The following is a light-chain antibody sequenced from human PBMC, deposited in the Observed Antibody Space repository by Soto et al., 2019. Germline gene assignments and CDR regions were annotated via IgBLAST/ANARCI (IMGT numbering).Light chain of an antibody. J-gene: IGKJ3*01. CDR3: QQSHSTPLT. Sequence: DLPMTQSPPSLSASVGDRVTITCRASQSISTYLHWYQQKPGKAPKLLINAASSLQSGVPSRFSGSGSGTDFTLTISSLQPEDFATYYCQQSHSTPLTFGPGTKVDFK. V-gene: IGKV1-39*01. CDR2: AAS. CDR1: QSISTY.